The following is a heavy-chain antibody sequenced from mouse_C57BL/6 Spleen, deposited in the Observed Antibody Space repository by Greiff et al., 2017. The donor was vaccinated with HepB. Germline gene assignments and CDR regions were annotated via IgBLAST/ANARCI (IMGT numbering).Heavy chain of an antibody. CDR2: IRNKANGYTT. J-gene: IGHJ2*01. Sequence: EVHLVESGGGLVQPGGSLSLSCAASGFTFTDYYMSWVRQPPGKALEWLGFIRNKANGYTTEYSASVKGRITISRDNYQIILYLQKNALRAEDSATYYYARYRDGSNHIDYWGQGTTLTVSS. CDR3: ARYRDGSNHIDY. D-gene: IGHD1-1*01. CDR1: GFTFTDYY. V-gene: IGHV7-3*01.